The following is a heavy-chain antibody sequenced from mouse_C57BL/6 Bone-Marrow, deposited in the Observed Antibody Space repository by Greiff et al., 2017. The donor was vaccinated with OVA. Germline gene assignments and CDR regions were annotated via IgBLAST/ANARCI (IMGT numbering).Heavy chain of an antibody. CDR3: ARAAYYSKSAMDY. V-gene: IGHV3-6*01. Sequence: ESGPGLVKPSQSLSLTCSVTGYSITSGYYWNWIRQFPGNKLEWMGYISYDGSNNYHPSLKNRISITRDTSKNQFFLKLNSVTTEDTATYYCARAAYYSKSAMDYWGQGTSVTVSS. J-gene: IGHJ4*01. D-gene: IGHD2-5*01. CDR2: ISYDGSN. CDR1: GYSITSGYY.